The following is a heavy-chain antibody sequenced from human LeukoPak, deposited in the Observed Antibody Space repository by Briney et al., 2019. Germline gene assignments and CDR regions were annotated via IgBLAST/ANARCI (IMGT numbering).Heavy chain of an antibody. V-gene: IGHV3-21*01. J-gene: IGHJ6*02. Sequence: GGSLRLSCAASGFTFSDYAMSWVRQAPGKGLEWVSSISSSSSYIYYADSVKGRFTISRDNAKNSLYLQMNSLRAEDTAVYYCARRAVAGFYYYGMDVWGQGTTVTVSS. CDR2: ISSSSSYI. CDR1: GFTFSDYA. CDR3: ARRAVAGFYYYGMDV. D-gene: IGHD6-19*01.